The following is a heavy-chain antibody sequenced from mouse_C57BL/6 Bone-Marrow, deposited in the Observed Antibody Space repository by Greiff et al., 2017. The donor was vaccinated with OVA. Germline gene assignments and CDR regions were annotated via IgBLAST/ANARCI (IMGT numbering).Heavy chain of an antibody. CDR2: IWSDGST. V-gene: IGHV2-6-1*01. CDR1: GFSLTSYG. Sequence: QVQLKQSGPGLVAPSQSLSITCTVSGFSLTSYGVHWVRQPPGKGLEWLVVIWSDGSTTYNSALKSRLSISKDNSKSQVFLKMNSLQTDDTAMYYCARQGDSLLWSFAYWGQGTLVTVSA. D-gene: IGHD2-1*01. J-gene: IGHJ3*01. CDR3: ARQGDSLLWSFAY.